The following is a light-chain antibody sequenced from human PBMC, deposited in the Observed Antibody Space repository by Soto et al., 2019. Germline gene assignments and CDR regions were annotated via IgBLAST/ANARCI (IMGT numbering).Light chain of an antibody. Sequence: HSVLTQPPSASGTPGQRVTISCSGSSSNIGGHAVNWYQQLPGTAPKLLIYRNDQRPSGVPDRISGSKSGTSASLVISGLQSDDEADYYCAVWDDSLNGYVFATGTKLTVL. J-gene: IGLJ1*01. CDR1: SSNIGGHA. V-gene: IGLV1-44*01. CDR2: RND. CDR3: AVWDDSLNGYV.